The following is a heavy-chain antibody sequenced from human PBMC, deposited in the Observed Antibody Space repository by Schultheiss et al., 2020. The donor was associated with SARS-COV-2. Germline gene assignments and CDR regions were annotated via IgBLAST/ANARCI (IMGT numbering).Heavy chain of an antibody. CDR2: ISSSSSYI. Sequence: GGSLRLSCAASGFTVSSSYMSWVRQAPGKGLEWVSSISSSSSYIYYADSVKGRFTISTDNSKNTLYLQMNSLRAEDTAVYYCARDAVDYYGSGERPYYYYYYGMDVWGQGTTVTVSS. CDR3: ARDAVDYYGSGERPYYYYYYGMDV. J-gene: IGHJ6*02. V-gene: IGHV3-21*01. D-gene: IGHD3-10*01. CDR1: GFTVSSSY.